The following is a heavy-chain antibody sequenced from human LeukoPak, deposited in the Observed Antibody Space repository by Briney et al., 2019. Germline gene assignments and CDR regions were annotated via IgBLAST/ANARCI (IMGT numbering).Heavy chain of an antibody. V-gene: IGHV1-2*02. CDR2: INPNSGGT. Sequence: ASVKVSCKASGYTFTGYYMHWVRQAPGQGLEWMGWINPNSGGTKYAQKFRGRVTMTRDTSISTAYMELSRLRSDDTAVYYCAGAHLDRLTDYWGQGTLVTVSS. CDR3: AGAHLDRLTDY. CDR1: GYTFTGYY. J-gene: IGHJ4*02. D-gene: IGHD3-22*01.